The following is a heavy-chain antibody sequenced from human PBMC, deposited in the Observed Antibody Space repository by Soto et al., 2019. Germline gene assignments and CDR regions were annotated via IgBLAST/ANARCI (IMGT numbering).Heavy chain of an antibody. Sequence: QVQLQESGPGLVKPSQTLSLTCTVSGGSINSGDSYWSWIRQPPGKGLEWIGYISYSGTTYYKPSLRSRITISLDTSKNQFSLRLASVTAADTAVYYCARTNYDYVWGSYRFDYWGQGTLVTVSS. CDR3: ARTNYDYVWGSYRFDY. D-gene: IGHD3-16*02. CDR1: GGSINSGDSY. CDR2: ISYSGTT. V-gene: IGHV4-30-4*01. J-gene: IGHJ4*02.